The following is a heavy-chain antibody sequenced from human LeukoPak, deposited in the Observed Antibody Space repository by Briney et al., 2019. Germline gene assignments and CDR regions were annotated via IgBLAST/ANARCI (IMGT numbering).Heavy chain of an antibody. V-gene: IGHV3-21*01. CDR1: GFTFSNYS. Sequence: PGGSLRLSCAASGFTFSNYSMNWVRQAPGKGLEWVSSISSSSGYIYYADSVKGRFTISRDNAKNSLCLQMNSLRAEDTAVYYCARVFGDSDYWGQGTLVTVSS. D-gene: IGHD2-21*01. CDR2: ISSSSGYI. J-gene: IGHJ4*02. CDR3: ARVFGDSDY.